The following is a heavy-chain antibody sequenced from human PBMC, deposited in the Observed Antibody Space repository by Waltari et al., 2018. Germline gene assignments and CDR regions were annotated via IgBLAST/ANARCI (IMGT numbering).Heavy chain of an antibody. CDR2: IYISGST. D-gene: IGHD6-19*01. CDR3: ARDAGTVAAEGDY. CDR1: GLPVSRTY. J-gene: IGHJ4*02. Sequence: EVQLVESGGGLVQPGGSLSLSCAAPGLPVSRTYMSWVRQAPGKGLEWVSFIYISGSTYYADSVKGRFTISRDNSKNTLYLQMTSLRAEDTAVYYCARDAGTVAAEGDYWGQGTLVTVSS. V-gene: IGHV3-66*01.